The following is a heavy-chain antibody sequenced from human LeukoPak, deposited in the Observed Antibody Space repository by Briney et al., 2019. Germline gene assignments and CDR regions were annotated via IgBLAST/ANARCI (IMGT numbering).Heavy chain of an antibody. J-gene: IGHJ4*02. D-gene: IGHD2-2*01. CDR3: ARIFVVVPADDLNYFDY. Sequence: SQTLSLTCTVSGGSISSGGYYWSWIRQPPGKGLEWIGYIYHSGTTYYNPSLKSRVTISLDRSQNQFSLRLSSVTAADTAVYYCARIFVVVPADDLNYFDYWGQGTLVTVSS. V-gene: IGHV4-30-2*01. CDR1: GGSISSGGYY. CDR2: IYHSGTT.